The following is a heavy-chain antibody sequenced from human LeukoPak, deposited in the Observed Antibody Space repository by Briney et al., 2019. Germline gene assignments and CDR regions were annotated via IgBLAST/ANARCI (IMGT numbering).Heavy chain of an antibody. CDR3: ARDGRELLPPYLNYYMDV. CDR1: GFTVSSNY. Sequence: GGSLRLSCAASGFTVSSNYMSWVRQAPGKGLEWVSVIYSGGSTYYADSVKGRFTISRDNSKNTLYLQMGSLRAEDMAVYYCARDGRELLPPYLNYYMDVWGKGTTVTVSS. J-gene: IGHJ6*03. V-gene: IGHV3-53*05. CDR2: IYSGGST. D-gene: IGHD1-26*01.